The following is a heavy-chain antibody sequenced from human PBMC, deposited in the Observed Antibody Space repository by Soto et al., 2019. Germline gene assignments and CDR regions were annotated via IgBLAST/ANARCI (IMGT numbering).Heavy chain of an antibody. CDR1: GFTFSSYG. V-gene: IGHV3-30*03. CDR3: ARSSGWYGYYYGMDV. Sequence: QVQLVESGGGVVQPGRSLRLSCAASGFTFSSYGMHWVRQAPGKGLEWVAVISYDGSNKYYADSVKGRFTISRDNSKNRLYLQMNSLRAEDTAVYYCARSSGWYGYYYGMDVWGQGTTVTVSS. J-gene: IGHJ6*02. D-gene: IGHD6-19*01. CDR2: ISYDGSNK.